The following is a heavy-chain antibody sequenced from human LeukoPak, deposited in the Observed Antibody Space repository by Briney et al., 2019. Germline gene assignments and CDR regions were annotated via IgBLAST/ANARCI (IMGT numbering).Heavy chain of an antibody. CDR1: GYTFTGYY. J-gene: IGHJ4*02. D-gene: IGHD1-14*01. CDR3: AGGITGGDF. CDR2: INPNGGGT. Sequence: GASAKVSCKASGYTFTGYYIHWVRQAPGRGLEWMGWINPNGGGTNYAQKFQGRVTMTRDTSISTAYMELSRLRFDDTALYYCAGGITGGDFWGQGTPVNASS. V-gene: IGHV1-2*02.